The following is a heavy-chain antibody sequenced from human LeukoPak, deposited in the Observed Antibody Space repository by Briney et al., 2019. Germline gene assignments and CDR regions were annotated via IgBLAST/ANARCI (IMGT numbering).Heavy chain of an antibody. V-gene: IGHV3-30*18. D-gene: IGHD2-15*01. CDR3: AKAPVTTCSGAYCYPFDY. CDR2: ISYDGSNK. CDR1: GFTFSSYG. Sequence: YPGRSLRLSCAASGFTFSSYGMHWVRQAPGKGLEWVAVISYDGSNKYYADSVKGRFTISRDNSKNTLYLQMNSLRAGDAAVYYCAKAPVTTCSGAYCYPFDYWSQGTLVTVSS. J-gene: IGHJ4*02.